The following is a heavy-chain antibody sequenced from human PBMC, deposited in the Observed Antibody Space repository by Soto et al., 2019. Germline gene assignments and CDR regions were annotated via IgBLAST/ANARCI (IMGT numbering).Heavy chain of an antibody. J-gene: IGHJ6*03. V-gene: IGHV1-69*02. D-gene: IGHD4-17*01. CDR2: IIPILGIA. Sequence: SVKVSCKASGGTFSSYTISWVRQAPGQGLEWMGRIIPILGIANYAQKFQGRVTITADKSTSTAYMELSSLRSEDTAVYYCATLSTVTTGGAYYYYMDVWGKGTTVTSP. CDR1: GGTFSSYT. CDR3: ATLSTVTTGGAYYYYMDV.